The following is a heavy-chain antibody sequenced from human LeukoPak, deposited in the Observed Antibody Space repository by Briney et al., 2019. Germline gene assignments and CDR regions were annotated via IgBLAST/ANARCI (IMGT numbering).Heavy chain of an antibody. CDR1: GGSISSYY. V-gene: IGHV4-59*01. CDR3: ARGVWFGELYYYYYMDV. J-gene: IGHJ6*03. Sequence: SETLSLTCTVSGGSISSYYWSWIRKPPGKGLEWIGYIYYSGSTNYNPSLKSRVTISVDTSKNQFPLKLSSVTAADTAVYYCARGVWFGELYYYYYMDVWGKGTTVTISS. D-gene: IGHD3-10*01. CDR2: IYYSGST.